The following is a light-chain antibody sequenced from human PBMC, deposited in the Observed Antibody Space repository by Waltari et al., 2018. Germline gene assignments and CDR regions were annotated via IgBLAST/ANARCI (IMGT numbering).Light chain of an antibody. CDR2: DAS. CDR3: QQFDTLPYT. J-gene: IGKJ3*01. V-gene: IGKV1-33*01. CDR1: QDISNY. Sequence: IQMTQSQSALSASVGDRIKISCQASQDISNYVNWYQQKPGKAPQVLIYDASTLKTGVPSRFSGSGSDTDFTLTISSLQPEDSATYYCQQFDTLPYTFGPGTKVEI.